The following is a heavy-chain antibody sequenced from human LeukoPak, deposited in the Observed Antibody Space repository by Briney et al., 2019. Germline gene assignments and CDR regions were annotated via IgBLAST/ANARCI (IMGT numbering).Heavy chain of an antibody. J-gene: IGHJ3*02. V-gene: IGHV4-4*07. CDR3: ASRYCSGGSCSSRDAFDI. Sequence: KASETLSLTCTVSGGSISSYYWSWIRQPAGKGLEWIGRIYTSGSTNYNPSLKSRVTISVDKSKNQFSLKLSSVTAADTAVYYCASRYCSGGSCSSRDAFDIWGQGTMVTVSS. CDR1: GGSISSYY. CDR2: IYTSGST. D-gene: IGHD2-15*01.